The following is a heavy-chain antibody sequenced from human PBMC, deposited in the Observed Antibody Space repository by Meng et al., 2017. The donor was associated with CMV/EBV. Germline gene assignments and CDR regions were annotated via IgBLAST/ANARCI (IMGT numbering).Heavy chain of an antibody. V-gene: IGHV3-21*01. Sequence: GGSLRLSCAASGFTFSSYSMNWVRQAPGKGLEWVSSISSSSSYIYYADSVKGRFTISRDNAKNSLYLQMNSLRAKDTAVYYCARAGVAYCSSTSCYGYLDYWGQGTLVTVSS. CDR1: GFTFSSYS. CDR2: ISSSSSYI. CDR3: ARAGVAYCSSTSCYGYLDY. J-gene: IGHJ4*02. D-gene: IGHD2-2*01.